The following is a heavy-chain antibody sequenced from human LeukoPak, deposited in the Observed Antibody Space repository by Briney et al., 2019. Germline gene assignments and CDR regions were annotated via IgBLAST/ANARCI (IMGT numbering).Heavy chain of an antibody. Sequence: ASVKVSCKASGYTFTSYGISWVRQAPGQGLEWMGWISVYNGNTNYSQKLQGRVTMTTDTSTSTAYMELRSLRSDDTAVYYCARALSYGGHYYFMDVWGKGTTVTVSS. V-gene: IGHV1-18*01. D-gene: IGHD4-23*01. CDR2: ISVYNGNT. CDR3: ARALSYGGHYYFMDV. J-gene: IGHJ6*03. CDR1: GYTFTSYG.